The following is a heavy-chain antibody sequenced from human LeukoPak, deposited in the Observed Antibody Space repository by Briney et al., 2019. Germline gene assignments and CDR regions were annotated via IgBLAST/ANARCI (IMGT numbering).Heavy chain of an antibody. CDR2: FDPEDGET. CDR3: ATSSHSYGYGHFDY. V-gene: IGHV1-24*01. Sequence: GASVKVSCKVSGYTLTELSMHWVRQAPGKGLEWMGGFDPEDGETIYAQKFQGRVTMTEDTSTDTAYMELSSLRSEDTAVYYCATSSHSYGYGHFDYWGQGTLVTVFS. CDR1: GYTLTELS. J-gene: IGHJ4*02. D-gene: IGHD5-18*01.